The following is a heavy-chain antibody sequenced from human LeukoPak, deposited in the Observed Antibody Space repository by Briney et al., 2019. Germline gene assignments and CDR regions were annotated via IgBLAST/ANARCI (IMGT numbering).Heavy chain of an antibody. Sequence: PGGSLRLSCAASGFTFSSYAMSWVRQAPGKGLEWVSAIGGSGGSTYYSDSVKGRFTISRDNSKNTLYLQMNSLRAEDSAVYYCAKEEDYDILFIDYWGQGTLVTVSS. V-gene: IGHV3-23*01. J-gene: IGHJ4*02. D-gene: IGHD3-9*01. CDR3: AKEEDYDILFIDY. CDR2: IGGSGGST. CDR1: GFTFSSYA.